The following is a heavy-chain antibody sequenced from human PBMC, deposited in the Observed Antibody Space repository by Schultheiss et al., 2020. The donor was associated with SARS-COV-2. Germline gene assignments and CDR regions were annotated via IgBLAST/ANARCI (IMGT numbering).Heavy chain of an antibody. Sequence: GSLRLSCAASGFTFSSYGMHWVRQAPGKGLEWVAVISYDGSNKYYADSVKGRFTISRDNAKNSLYLQMNSLRAEDTAVYYCARELEMTTIGDYWGQGTLVTVSS. D-gene: IGHD5-24*01. CDR3: ARELEMTTIGDY. CDR1: GFTFSSYG. V-gene: IGHV3-30*03. J-gene: IGHJ4*02. CDR2: ISYDGSNK.